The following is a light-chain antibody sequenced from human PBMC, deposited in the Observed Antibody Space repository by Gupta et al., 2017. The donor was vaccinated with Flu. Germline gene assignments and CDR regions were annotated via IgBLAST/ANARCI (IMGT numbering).Light chain of an antibody. CDR1: SSDVGGYNY. Sequence: SRTISCTGTSSDVGGYNYVSWYQQHPGKAPNLMIYEVSNRPSGVANRFSGSKSGNTASLTISGLKAEDEADYYCSSYTSSSTLVFGGGTKRTVL. V-gene: IGLV2-14*01. CDR2: EVS. CDR3: SSYTSSSTLV. J-gene: IGLJ2*01.